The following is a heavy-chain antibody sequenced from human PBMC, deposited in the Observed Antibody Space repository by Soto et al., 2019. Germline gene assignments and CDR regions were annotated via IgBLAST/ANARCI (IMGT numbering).Heavy chain of an antibody. V-gene: IGHV4-39*01. J-gene: IGHJ4*02. CDR1: GGSIRSSNNY. D-gene: IGHD3-16*01. Sequence: PSETLFLTCRVSGGSIRSSNNYWGWIRQPQGKGREWIGSINYSGSPSYNLSLKSRVTISVDTAKNQFSLNLKSVTPADTAVYYCAVITTPGYWGQGALVTVSS. CDR2: INYSGSP. CDR3: AVITTPGY.